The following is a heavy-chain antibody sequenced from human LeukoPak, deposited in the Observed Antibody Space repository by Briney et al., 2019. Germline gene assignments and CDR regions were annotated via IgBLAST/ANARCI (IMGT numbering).Heavy chain of an antibody. D-gene: IGHD6-19*01. CDR3: ARLGRLDPTYYYGMDV. CDR2: INAGNGNT. CDR1: GYTFTNYA. J-gene: IGHJ6*02. Sequence: ASVKVSCKASGYTFTNYAIHWVRQAPGQRPEWMGWINAGNGNTKYSQTFQDRVTVTRDESTSTAYMELSSLRSEDTAVYYCARLGRLDPTYYYGMDVWGQGTTVTVSS. V-gene: IGHV1-3*01.